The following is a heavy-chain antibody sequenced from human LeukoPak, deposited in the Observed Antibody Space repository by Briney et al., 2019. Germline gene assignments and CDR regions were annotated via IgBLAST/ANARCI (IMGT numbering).Heavy chain of an antibody. Sequence: GESLKISCKGSGYSFTSYYIVWVRQMPGKGLEWMGVINPGNSDTRYSPSFQGQVTISADKSITTAYLQWSSLKASDTAMYYCARLRWAAGDGYYFDYWGQGTPVTVSS. CDR1: GYSFTSYY. CDR3: ARLRWAAGDGYYFDY. D-gene: IGHD6-13*01. CDR2: INPGNSDT. V-gene: IGHV5-51*01. J-gene: IGHJ4*02.